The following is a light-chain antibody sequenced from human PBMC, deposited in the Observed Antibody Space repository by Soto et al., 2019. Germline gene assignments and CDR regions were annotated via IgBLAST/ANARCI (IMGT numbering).Light chain of an antibody. CDR1: QSISIY. Sequence: DIQMTQSPFTLSASVGDRVTITCRASQSISIYLNWYQQRPGKAPKLLIYAASSLQSGVPSRFSGSGSGTEFTLTISSLQPDDFATYYCQQYNSYSWTFGQGTKVDIK. CDR2: AAS. V-gene: IGKV1-5*01. CDR3: QQYNSYSWT. J-gene: IGKJ1*01.